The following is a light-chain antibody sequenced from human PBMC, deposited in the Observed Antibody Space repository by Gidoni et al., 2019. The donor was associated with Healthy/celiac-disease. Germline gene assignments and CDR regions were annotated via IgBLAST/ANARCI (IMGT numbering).Light chain of an antibody. CDR1: QSVSSY. CDR3: QQRSNWRYT. CDR2: DAS. Sequence: ELVLPQSPATLSLSPGERATLSCRASQSVSSYLAWYQQKPGQAPRLLIYDASNRATGIPARFSGSGSGTDFTLTISSLEPEDFAVYYCQQRSNWRYTFGQGTKLEIK. J-gene: IGKJ2*01. V-gene: IGKV3-11*01.